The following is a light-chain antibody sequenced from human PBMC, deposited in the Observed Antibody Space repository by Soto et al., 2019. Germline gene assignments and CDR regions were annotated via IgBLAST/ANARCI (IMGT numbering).Light chain of an antibody. CDR3: QQYGSSRWT. V-gene: IGKV3-20*01. Sequence: EIVWTQSPGTLSLSTGERATLSCRASQSVSSSYLAWYQQKPGQAPRLRIYGAYSRTTGFPDRFRGSGSGTDFTLTISRLEPEDFAVYYCQQYGSSRWTFGQGDKVELK. CDR2: GAY. CDR1: QSVSSSY. J-gene: IGKJ1*01.